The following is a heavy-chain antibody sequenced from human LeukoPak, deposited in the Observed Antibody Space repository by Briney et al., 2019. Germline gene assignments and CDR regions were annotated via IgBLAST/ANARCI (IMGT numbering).Heavy chain of an antibody. Sequence: GGSLRLSCAASGFTFSSYSMNWVRPAPGRGLEWVSSISTRSSHIYYADSVKGRFTISRDNAKNSLYLHMNSLRAEDTAVYYCARDWDYSFDYWGQGTLVTVSS. J-gene: IGHJ4*02. CDR2: ISTRSSHI. CDR3: ARDWDYSFDY. D-gene: IGHD4-11*01. CDR1: GFTFSSYS. V-gene: IGHV3-21*01.